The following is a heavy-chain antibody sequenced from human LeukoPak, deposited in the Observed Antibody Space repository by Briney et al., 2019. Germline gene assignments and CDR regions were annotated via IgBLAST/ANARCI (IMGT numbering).Heavy chain of an antibody. CDR1: GFIFNNYA. D-gene: IGHD3-10*01. V-gene: IGHV3-9*01. J-gene: IGHJ4*02. CDR2: ISWNSGSI. CDR3: ARDVNYYGSGSYYNPGVFDY. Sequence: PGGSLRLSCAGSGFIFNNYAMHWVRQPPGKGLEWVSGISWNSGSIDYADSVKGRFTISRDNAKNSLYLQMNSLRDEDTAVYYCARDVNYYGSGSYYNPGVFDYWGQGTLVTVSS.